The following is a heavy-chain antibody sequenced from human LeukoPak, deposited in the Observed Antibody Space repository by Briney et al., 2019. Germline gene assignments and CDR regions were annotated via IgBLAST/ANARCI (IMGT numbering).Heavy chain of an antibody. V-gene: IGHV1-69*13. Sequence: ASVKVSCKASGGTFSSYAISWVRQAPGQGLEWMGGIIPIFGTANYAQKFQGRVTITADESTSTAYMELSSLRSEDTAVYYCARVSCSSTSCRNYYYYGMDVWGQGTTVTVSS. D-gene: IGHD2-2*01. J-gene: IGHJ6*02. CDR3: ARVSCSSTSCRNYYYYGMDV. CDR2: IIPIFGTA. CDR1: GGTFSSYA.